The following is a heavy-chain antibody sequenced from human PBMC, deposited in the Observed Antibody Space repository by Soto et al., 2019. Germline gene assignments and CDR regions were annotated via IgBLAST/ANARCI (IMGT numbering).Heavy chain of an antibody. CDR3: ARDYLASVGYSSGWYGY. Sequence: ASVKVSCKASGYTFTGYYMHWVRQAPGQGLEWMGWINPNSGGTNYAQKFQGRVTMTRDTSISTAYMELRSLRSDDTAVYYCARDYLASVGYSSGWYGYWGQGTLVTVSS. CDR1: GYTFTGYY. J-gene: IGHJ4*02. D-gene: IGHD6-19*01. CDR2: INPNSGGT. V-gene: IGHV1-2*02.